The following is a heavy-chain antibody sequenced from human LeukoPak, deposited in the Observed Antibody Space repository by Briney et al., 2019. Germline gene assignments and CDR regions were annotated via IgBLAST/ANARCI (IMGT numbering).Heavy chain of an antibody. CDR3: AREGDFWSGYPIDHYYYMDV. D-gene: IGHD3-3*01. V-gene: IGHV3-23*01. CDR1: GFTFSGYA. J-gene: IGHJ6*03. Sequence: PGGSLGLSCSASGFTFSGYAMTWVRQAPGKGLEWVSTISGRGDLEFYTESVKGRFTISRDHSKNTVHLQMDSLRAEDTAIYYCAREGDFWSGYPIDHYYYMDVWGKGTTVTVTS. CDR2: ISGRGDLE.